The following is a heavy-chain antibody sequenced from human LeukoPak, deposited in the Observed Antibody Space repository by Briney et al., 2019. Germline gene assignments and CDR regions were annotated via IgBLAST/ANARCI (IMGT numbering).Heavy chain of an antibody. CDR3: AKEGAAPGPDFDY. D-gene: IGHD6-13*01. J-gene: IGHJ4*02. CDR1: GASIRSYY. CDR2: IVPSGST. Sequence: SETLSLTCTVSGASIRSYYWSWIRQPAGKGLEWIGRIVPSGSTNYNPSLKSRVTMSVDTSKNQFSLKLSSATAADAAVYYCAKEGAAPGPDFDYWGQGTLVIVSS. V-gene: IGHV4-4*07.